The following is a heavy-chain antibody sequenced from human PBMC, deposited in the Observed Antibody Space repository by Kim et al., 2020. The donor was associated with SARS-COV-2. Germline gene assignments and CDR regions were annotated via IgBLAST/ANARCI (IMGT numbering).Heavy chain of an antibody. CDR3: AKDYYDSSGYYSHTN. D-gene: IGHD3-22*01. V-gene: IGHV3-9*01. CDR2: ISWNSGSI. Sequence: GGSLRLSCAASGFTFDDYAMHWVRQAPGKGLEWVSGISWNSGSIVYADSVKGRFTISRDNAKNSLYLQMNSLRAEDTALYYCAKDYYDSSGYYSHTNWGQRTLVTHPS. J-gene: IGHJ1*01. CDR1: GFTFDDYA.